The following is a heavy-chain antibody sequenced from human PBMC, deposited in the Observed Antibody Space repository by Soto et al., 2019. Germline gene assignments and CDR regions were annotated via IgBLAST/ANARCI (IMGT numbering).Heavy chain of an antibody. V-gene: IGHV1-69*01. D-gene: IGHD2-2*01. CDR1: GGTFGIYA. J-gene: IGHJ6*02. CDR2: IIPAFGTT. Sequence: QVQLVQSGAAVSKPGSSVKVSCKASGGTFGIYAIGWVRQAPGQGLEWMGGIIPAFGTTKNAQKFQDRVDMTADESTYTVYMELRGLRFDDTAVYYCARVPRQMLDGHTRNGMDVWGQGTTLSVSS. CDR3: ARVPRQMLDGHTRNGMDV.